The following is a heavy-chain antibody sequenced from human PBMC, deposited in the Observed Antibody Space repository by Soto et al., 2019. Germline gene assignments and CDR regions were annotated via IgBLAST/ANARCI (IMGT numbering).Heavy chain of an antibody. CDR1: GFSISNYW. D-gene: IGHD1-1*01. Sequence: EVQLVESGGGLVQPGGLLRLSCEASGFSISNYWMSWVRQAPGKGLEWVAIIKEDGGDKYYVDSVKGRFIISRDAAKKNLYLEMNSLRAEDTAVYYCARHGPRLYGPAHDKYYGMDVWGQGTTVTVSS. CDR3: ARHGPRLYGPAHDKYYGMDV. J-gene: IGHJ6*02. V-gene: IGHV3-7*01. CDR2: IKEDGGDK.